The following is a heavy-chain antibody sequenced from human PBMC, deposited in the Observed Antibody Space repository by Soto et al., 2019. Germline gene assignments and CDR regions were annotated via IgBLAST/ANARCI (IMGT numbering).Heavy chain of an antibody. V-gene: IGHV4-61*01. D-gene: IGHD1-26*01. J-gene: IGHJ4*02. Sequence: PSETLSLTCTVSGGSVSSNSYYWSWIRQPPGKGLEWIGYISTSGSTNHDPSLKSRVTVSVDTPKNQFSLKLSSVTAADTAVYYCATIGIVGATSVDYWGQGTLVTVSS. CDR2: ISTSGST. CDR3: ATIGIVGATSVDY. CDR1: GGSVSSNSYY.